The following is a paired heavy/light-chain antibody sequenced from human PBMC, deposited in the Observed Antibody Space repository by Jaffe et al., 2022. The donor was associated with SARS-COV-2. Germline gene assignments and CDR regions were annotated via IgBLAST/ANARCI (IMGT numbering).Heavy chain of an antibody. J-gene: IGHJ4*02. CDR2: LNADSGRV. CDR3: ANPLSDVITEQY. V-gene: IGHV3-23*01. D-gene: IGHD3-16*02. Sequence: EVHLLESGGGLVQPGGSLRLSCVASGLAFSSYPMNWVRQAPGKGLEWVSTLNADSGRVYYADSVKGRFTVSRDNSKNTLYLQMNSLRAEDTAVYYCANPLSDVITEQYWGQGTLVTVSS. CDR1: GLAFSSYP.
Light chain of an antibody. V-gene: IGKV1-5*03. CDR2: KAS. Sequence: DIQMTQSPSTLSASIGDRVTITCRASQSIRSWLAWHQQKPGKAPKLLIYKASILDSGVPSRFSGSQSGTEFTLTISSLQPDDFATYHCQQYADFPRTFGQGTKVEI. CDR3: QQYADFPRT. CDR1: QSIRSW. J-gene: IGKJ1*01.